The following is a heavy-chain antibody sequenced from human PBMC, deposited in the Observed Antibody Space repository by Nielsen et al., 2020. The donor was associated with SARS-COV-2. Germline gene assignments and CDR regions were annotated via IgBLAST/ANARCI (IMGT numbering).Heavy chain of an antibody. V-gene: IGHV1-69*01. J-gene: IGHJ4*02. CDR2: ISGSGGST. CDR1: GFTFSSYA. D-gene: IGHD3-3*01. Sequence: KISCAASGFTFSSYAMSWVRQAPGKGLEWVSAISGSGGSTSYAQKFQGRVTITADESTSTAYMELSSLRSEDTAVYYCARGGVYDFWSGYYDYWGQGTLVTVSS. CDR3: ARGGVYDFWSGYYDY.